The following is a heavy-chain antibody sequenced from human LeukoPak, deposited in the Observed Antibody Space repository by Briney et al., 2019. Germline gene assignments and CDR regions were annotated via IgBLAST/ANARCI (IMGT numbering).Heavy chain of an antibody. V-gene: IGHV3-23*01. D-gene: IGHD6-13*01. CDR2: ISGSGGST. J-gene: IGHJ4*02. CDR1: GFTFSSYG. Sequence: GGSLRLSCAASGFTFSSYGMHWVRQAPGKGLEWVSAISGSGGSTYYADSVKGRFTISRDNSKNTLYLQMNSLRAEDTAVYYCASDKRGQQLVYWGQGTLVTVSS. CDR3: ASDKRGQQLVY.